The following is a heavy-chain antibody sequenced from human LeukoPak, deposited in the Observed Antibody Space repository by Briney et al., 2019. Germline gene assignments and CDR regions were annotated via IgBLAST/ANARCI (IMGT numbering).Heavy chain of an antibody. CDR3: ARDVGAVALDY. V-gene: IGHV3-30*03. CDR2: ISYDGSNK. D-gene: IGHD3-16*01. J-gene: IGHJ4*02. CDR1: GFTFSSYD. Sequence: GGSLRLSCAASGFTFSSYDMHWVRQAPGKGLEWVAVISYDGSNKYYADSVKGRFTISRDNSKNTLYLQMNSLRAEDTAVYYCARDVGAVALDYWGQGTLVTVSS.